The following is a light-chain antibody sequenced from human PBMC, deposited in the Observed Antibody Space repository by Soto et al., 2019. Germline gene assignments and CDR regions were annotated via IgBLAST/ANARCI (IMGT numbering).Light chain of an antibody. CDR2: EVS. Sequence: QSALTQPASVSGSPGQSITISCTGTSSDVGGYNYVSWYQHHPGKAPKLMIYEVSNRPSGVSNRFSGSKAGNTASLTISGLPDEDEADYYCSSYTSTNTHVFGIGTKLTVL. CDR3: SSYTSTNTHV. J-gene: IGLJ1*01. CDR1: SSDVGGYNY. V-gene: IGLV2-14*01.